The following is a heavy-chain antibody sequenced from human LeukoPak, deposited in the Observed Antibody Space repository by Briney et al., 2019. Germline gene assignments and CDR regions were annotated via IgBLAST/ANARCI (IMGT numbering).Heavy chain of an antibody. J-gene: IGHJ6*02. D-gene: IGHD3-10*01. CDR3: ARDLRGFVGEVRGGYYYYPMDV. CDR1: GYTFTSYD. Sequence: ASVKVSCKASGYTFTSYDINWVRQAPGQGLEWMGWISAYNGNTKYAQKLQGKIIMTRDTSTNTVYMEVRSLRSDDTAIYYCARDLRGFVGEVRGGYYYYPMDVWGQGTTVTVSS. V-gene: IGHV1-18*01. CDR2: ISAYNGNT.